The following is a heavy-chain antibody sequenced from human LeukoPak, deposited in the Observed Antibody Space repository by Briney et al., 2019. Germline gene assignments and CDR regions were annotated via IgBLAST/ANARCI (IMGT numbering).Heavy chain of an antibody. D-gene: IGHD6-19*01. V-gene: IGHV3-23*01. J-gene: IGHJ4*02. CDR2: ISGSGGST. CDR1: GFTFSSYA. CDR3: AKDRGVGLMYSSGWFGY. Sequence: GGSLRLSCAASGFTFSSYAMSWVRQAPGKGLEWVSAISGSGGSTYYADSVKGRFTISRDNSKNTLYLQMNSLRAEDTAVYYCAKDRGVGLMYSSGWFGYWGQGTLVTVSS.